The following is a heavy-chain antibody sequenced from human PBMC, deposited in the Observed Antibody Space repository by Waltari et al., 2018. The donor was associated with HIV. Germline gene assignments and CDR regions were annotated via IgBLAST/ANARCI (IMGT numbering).Heavy chain of an antibody. CDR1: XXXXTSGYYY. CDR3: ARXLDILTAHYXXYFDL. D-gene: IGHD3-9*01. J-gene: IGHJ2*01. Sequence: QVQLQESGPGLVKPSQTLSLTXXVXXXXXTSGYYYWIWXXXXAGKGLEWIGRLYTSGNSNFNPSXKSXXXXXXXTXXNXXSLXXXXVTXAXXAXXXXARXLDILTAHYXXYFDLWGRGXXVXXSS. V-gene: IGHV4-61*02. CDR2: LYTSGNS.